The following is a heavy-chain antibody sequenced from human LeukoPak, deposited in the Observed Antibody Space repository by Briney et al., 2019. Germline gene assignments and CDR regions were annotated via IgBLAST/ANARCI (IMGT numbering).Heavy chain of an antibody. D-gene: IGHD5-24*01. CDR1: GFTFSTYE. CDR2: ISSSGSTI. J-gene: IGHJ4*02. V-gene: IGHV3-48*03. Sequence: GGSLRLSCAASGFTFSTYEMNWVRQAPGKGLEWVSYISSSGSTIYYADSVKGRFTISRDSAKNSLYLQMNSLRAEDTAVYYCARDLRGYTSPDYWGQGTLVTVSS. CDR3: ARDLRGYTSPDY.